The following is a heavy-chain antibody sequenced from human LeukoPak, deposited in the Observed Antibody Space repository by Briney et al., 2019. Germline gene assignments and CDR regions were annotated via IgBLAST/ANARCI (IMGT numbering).Heavy chain of an antibody. CDR2: IFTTGST. Sequence: PSETLSLTCTVSGGSISSYYWSWIRQPAGRGLEWIGRIFTTGSTNYNPSLKSRVTMSVGTSKNQFSLKLSSVTAADTAVYYCARSGPLLLGRYMDVWGKGTTVTVSS. V-gene: IGHV4-4*07. CDR3: ARSGPLLLGRYMDV. J-gene: IGHJ6*03. D-gene: IGHD2-15*01. CDR1: GGSISSYY.